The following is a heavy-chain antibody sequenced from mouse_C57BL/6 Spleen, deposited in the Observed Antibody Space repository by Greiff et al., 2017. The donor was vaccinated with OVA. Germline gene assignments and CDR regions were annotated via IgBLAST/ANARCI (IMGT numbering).Heavy chain of an antibody. CDR2: IGPSDSYL. J-gene: IGHJ3*01. CDR1: GYTFTSYW. CDR3: ARGPYDYDVGFAY. V-gene: IGHV1-50*01. Sequence: QVQLQQPGAELVKPGASVKLSCQASGYTFTSYWMTWVNQRPGKGLEWIGEIGPSDSYLNYNQKFKGKATLPVDTSSSTAYMQLSSLTSEDSAVYYCARGPYDYDVGFAYWGQGTLVTVSA. D-gene: IGHD2-4*01.